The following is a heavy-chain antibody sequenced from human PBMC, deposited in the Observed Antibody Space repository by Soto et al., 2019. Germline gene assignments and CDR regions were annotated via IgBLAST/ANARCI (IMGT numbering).Heavy chain of an antibody. Sequence: PGGSLRLSCAASGFSFSSYAMSWVRQAPGKGLEWVSCMGAGGGSTFHADSVKGRFTISRDNSKNTLYLQMNSLRAEDTAVYYCAKDSYGSGTDYFYGMDVRGQGTTVTV. CDR2: MGAGGGST. CDR1: GFSFSSYA. D-gene: IGHD3-10*01. J-gene: IGHJ6*02. V-gene: IGHV3-23*01. CDR3: AKDSYGSGTDYFYGMDV.